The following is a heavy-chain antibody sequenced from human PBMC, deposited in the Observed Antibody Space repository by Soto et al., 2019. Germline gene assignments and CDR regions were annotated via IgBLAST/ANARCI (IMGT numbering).Heavy chain of an antibody. Sequence: TLSPPRTFSWGSLSRGGFFWGLVRQPPGKGLEWIGYIYYSGSTYYNPSLKSRVTISVDTSKNQFSLKLSSVTAADTAVYYCARVPDGYNWYYFDYWGQGTLVTVSS. D-gene: IGHD5-12*01. J-gene: IGHJ4*02. CDR3: ARVPDGYNWYYFDY. CDR2: IYYSGST. V-gene: IGHV4-30-4*01. CDR1: WGSLSRGGFF.